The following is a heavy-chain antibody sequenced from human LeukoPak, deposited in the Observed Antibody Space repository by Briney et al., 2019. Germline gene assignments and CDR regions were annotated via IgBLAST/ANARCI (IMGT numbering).Heavy chain of an antibody. D-gene: IGHD6-19*01. CDR2: ISSNGGST. Sequence: GGSLRLSCAASGFTFSSYAIHWVRQAPGKGLEYVAAISSNGGSTFYANSVKGRFIVSRDNSKNTLSLQMGSLRTEDLAMYYCARRAPGFSSGWLDYWGQGTPVTVSS. CDR3: ARRAPGFSSGWLDY. CDR1: GFTFSSYA. J-gene: IGHJ4*02. V-gene: IGHV3-64*01.